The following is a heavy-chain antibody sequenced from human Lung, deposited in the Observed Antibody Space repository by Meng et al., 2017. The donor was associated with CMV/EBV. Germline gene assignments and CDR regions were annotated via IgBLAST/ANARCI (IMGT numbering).Heavy chain of an antibody. D-gene: IGHD1-1*01. CDR1: GDSVPSNSVA. V-gene: IGHV6-1*01. J-gene: IGHJ4*02. Sequence: SETLSLXCAISGDSVPSNSVAWNWIRQSPSRGLEWLGRTYYRSKWYNDYAVSVKSRITINPDTSKNQFSLQLKSVTPEDTAVYYCARGYSHRFDYWGQGNXVXVSS. CDR2: TYYRSKWYN. CDR3: ARGYSHRFDY.